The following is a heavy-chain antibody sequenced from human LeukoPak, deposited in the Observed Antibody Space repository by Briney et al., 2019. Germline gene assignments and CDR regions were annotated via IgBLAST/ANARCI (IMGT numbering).Heavy chain of an antibody. CDR2: ISYSRST. V-gene: IGHV4-59*08. D-gene: IGHD2-15*01. J-gene: IGHJ5*02. CDR3: ARRVSPGYCSGGSCYSTGWFDP. Sequence: PSETLSLTCTVSGGSSNSYYWSWIRQPPGKGLEWIGYISYSRSTNYNPSLKSRVTISVDTSRNQFSLKLSSVTAADTAVYYCARRVSPGYCSGGSCYSTGWFDPWGQGTLVTVSS. CDR1: GGSSNSYY.